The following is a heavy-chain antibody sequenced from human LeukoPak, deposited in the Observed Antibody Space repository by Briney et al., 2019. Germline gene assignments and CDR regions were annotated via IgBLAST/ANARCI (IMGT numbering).Heavy chain of an antibody. CDR1: GVSISSGGYS. CDR2: IYHSGST. CDR3: ARGGGANDAFDI. D-gene: IGHD4-17*01. J-gene: IGHJ3*02. Sequence: PSETLSLTCAVSGVSISSGGYSWSWIRQPPGKGLEWIGYIYHSGSTYYNPSLKSRVTISVDRSKNQFSLKLSSVTAADTAVYYCARGGGANDAFDIWGQGTMVTVSS. V-gene: IGHV4-30-2*01.